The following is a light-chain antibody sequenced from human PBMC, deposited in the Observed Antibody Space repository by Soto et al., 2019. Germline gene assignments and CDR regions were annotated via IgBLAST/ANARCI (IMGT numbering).Light chain of an antibody. V-gene: IGLV1-47*01. J-gene: IGLJ1*01. CDR3: EAWDDSLSGFYV. CDR1: SSNIGSNS. CDR2: RND. Sequence: QSVLTQPPSASGTPGQRVTVSCSGSSSNIGSNSVYWYQQLPGTAPKLLIYRNDQRPSGVPDRFSGSKSGTSASLAISGLRSEDEADYYCEAWDDSLSGFYVFGTGTKVTVL.